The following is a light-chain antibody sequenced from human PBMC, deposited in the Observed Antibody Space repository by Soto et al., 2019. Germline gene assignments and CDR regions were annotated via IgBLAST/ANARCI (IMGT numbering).Light chain of an antibody. CDR3: QVWDSNSDHLYV. CDR1: NIGTKG. J-gene: IGLJ1*01. Sequence: YELTQAPAVSVAPGKTARITCGGNNIGTKGVHWYQQKPGQAPVLVIYYDNDRPSGIPERFSGSNSGNTATLTISRVEAGDEADYYCQVWDSNSDHLYVFGTGTKLTVL. V-gene: IGLV3-21*04. CDR2: YDN.